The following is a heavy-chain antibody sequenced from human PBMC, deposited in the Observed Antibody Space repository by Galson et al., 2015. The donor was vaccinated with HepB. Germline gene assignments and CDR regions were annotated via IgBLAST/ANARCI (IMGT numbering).Heavy chain of an antibody. D-gene: IGHD2-2*01. J-gene: IGHJ3*02. CDR2: IKQDGSEK. CDR1: GFTFSSYW. Sequence: SLRLSCAASGFTFSSYWMSWVRQAPGKGLEWVANIKQDGSEKYYVDSVKGRFTISRDNAKNSLYLQMNSLRAEDTAVYYCARHSGSTSGLGGGDAFDIWGQGTMVTVSS. V-gene: IGHV3-7*03. CDR3: ARHSGSTSGLGGGDAFDI.